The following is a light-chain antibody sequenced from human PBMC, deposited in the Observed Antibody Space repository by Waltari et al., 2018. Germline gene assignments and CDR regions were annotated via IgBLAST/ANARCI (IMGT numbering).Light chain of an antibody. J-gene: IGKJ5*01. CDR3: QQVNSYPHT. CDR2: TAS. Sequence: IQLTQSPSSLSASVGDSVTITCRASQDIGTSLAWFQQKPGRAPDLLIYTASTLQSGVPSRFSGSGSGTHFTLTIGSLHPEDFATYFCQQVNSYPHTFGQGTRLEIK. CDR1: QDIGTS. V-gene: IGKV1-9*01.